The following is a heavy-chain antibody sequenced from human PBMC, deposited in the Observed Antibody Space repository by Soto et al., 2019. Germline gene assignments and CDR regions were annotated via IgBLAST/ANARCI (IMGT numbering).Heavy chain of an antibody. CDR2: ISVSVGSS. J-gene: IGHJ4*02. CDR1: RSTLSSYG. V-gene: IGHV3-23*01. CDR3: AKEMATLYFEY. Sequence: PGGSLRRSWAAARSTLSSYGMSCVRLHRGKGLEWVVAISVSVGSSYYADSVDVRFTISRDNSKDTLYFQMNSLRAVDTAVYYCAKEMATLYFEYWAQGTL. D-gene: IGHD5-12*01.